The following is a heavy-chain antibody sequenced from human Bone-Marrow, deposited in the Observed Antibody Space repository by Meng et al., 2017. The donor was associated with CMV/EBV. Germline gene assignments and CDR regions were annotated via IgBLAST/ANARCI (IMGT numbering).Heavy chain of an antibody. D-gene: IGHD4-17*01. Sequence: VSGGYISSGDYYWSWIRQPPGKGLEWIGYIYYSGSTYYNPSLKSRVTISVDTSKNQFSLKLSSVTAADTAVYYCARNDYGDYVYFDYWGQGTLVTVSS. V-gene: IGHV4-30-4*08. J-gene: IGHJ4*02. CDR2: IYYSGST. CDR3: ARNDYGDYVYFDY. CDR1: GGYISSGDYY.